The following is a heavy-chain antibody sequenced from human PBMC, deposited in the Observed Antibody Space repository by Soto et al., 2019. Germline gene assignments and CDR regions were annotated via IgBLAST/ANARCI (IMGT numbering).Heavy chain of an antibody. Sequence: SETLSLTCTVSGGSISSGGYYWSWIRQPPGKGLEWIGYIYHTGSTNYKPSLRSRVTISVDTSENHFSLKVSSVTAADTAVYYCARAKQWLALCDYWGQGIWVTVSS. V-gene: IGHV4-61*03. D-gene: IGHD6-19*01. CDR2: IYHTGST. CDR1: GGSISSGGYY. J-gene: IGHJ4*02. CDR3: ARAKQWLALCDY.